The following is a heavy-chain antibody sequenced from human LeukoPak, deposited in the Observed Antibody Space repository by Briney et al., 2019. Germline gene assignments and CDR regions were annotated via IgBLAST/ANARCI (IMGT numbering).Heavy chain of an antibody. CDR2: INSDGSST. V-gene: IGHV3-74*01. CDR3: ARSMVTIPIPGGY. CDR1: GFAFSSYW. Sequence: PGGSLRLPCAASGFAFSSYWMHWVRQAPGKGLVWVSRINSDGSSTSYADSVKGRFTISRDNAKNTLYLQMNSLRAEDTAVYYCARSMVTIPIPGGYWGQGTLVTVSS. D-gene: IGHD2-2*02. J-gene: IGHJ4*02.